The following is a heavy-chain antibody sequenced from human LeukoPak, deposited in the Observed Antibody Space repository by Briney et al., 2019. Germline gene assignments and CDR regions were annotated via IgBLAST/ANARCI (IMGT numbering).Heavy chain of an antibody. J-gene: IGHJ4*02. V-gene: IGHV4-59*08. CDR3: ARHSIAAAGTPYFDY. CDR1: GGSISSYY. CDR2: MYYSGST. Sequence: SETLSLTCTVSGGSISSYYWSWIRQPPGKGLEWIGYMYYSGSTNYNPSLKSRVTISVDTSKNQFSLKLSSVTAADTSVYYCARHSIAAAGTPYFDYWGQGTLVTVSS. D-gene: IGHD6-13*01.